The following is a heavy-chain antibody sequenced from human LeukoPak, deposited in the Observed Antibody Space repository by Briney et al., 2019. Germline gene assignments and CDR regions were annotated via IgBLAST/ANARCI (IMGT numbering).Heavy chain of an antibody. D-gene: IGHD5-18*01. CDR2: ISYDGSNK. CDR3: ARAASAYSSDYYFDY. J-gene: IGHJ4*02. V-gene: IGHV3-30-3*01. Sequence: GGSLRLSCAASGFTFSSYAMHWVRQAPGKGLEWVAVISYDGSNKYYADSVKGRFTISRDNAGNTLYVEMKSLRAEDTAVYYCARAASAYSSDYYFDYWGQGTQVTVSS. CDR1: GFTFSSYA.